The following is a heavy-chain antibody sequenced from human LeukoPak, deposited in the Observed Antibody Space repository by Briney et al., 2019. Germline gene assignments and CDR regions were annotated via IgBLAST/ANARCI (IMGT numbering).Heavy chain of an antibody. CDR2: ISGSGAST. V-gene: IGHV3-23*01. J-gene: IGHJ4*02. Sequence: PGGSLRLSCAASGFTFSSYAMTWVRQAPGKGLEWVSAISGSGASTYYADSVKGRFTISRDNSKSTLYLQMNSLRAEDTAVYYCAKVTGVSGWNSDSWGQGTRVTVSS. CDR1: GFTFSSYA. D-gene: IGHD6-19*01. CDR3: AKVTGVSGWNSDS.